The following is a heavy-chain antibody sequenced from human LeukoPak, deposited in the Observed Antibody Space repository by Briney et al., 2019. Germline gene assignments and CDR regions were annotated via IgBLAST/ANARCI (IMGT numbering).Heavy chain of an antibody. D-gene: IGHD3-10*01. CDR1: GFIFSDYE. V-gene: IGHV3-48*03. CDR2: ISTSGSTI. CDR3: ARGGGGSGSFLFDY. Sequence: GGSLRLSCAASGFIFSDYEMNWVRQAPGKELEWISYISTSGSTIYYADSVKGRFTISRDNAKNSLYLQMNSLRAADTAVFYCARGGGGSGSFLFDYWGKGTLVTVST. J-gene: IGHJ4*02.